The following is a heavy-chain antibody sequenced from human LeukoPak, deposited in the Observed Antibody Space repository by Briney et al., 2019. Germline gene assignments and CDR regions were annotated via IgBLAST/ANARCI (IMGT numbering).Heavy chain of an antibody. CDR2: IYYSGST. Sequence: PSQTLSLTCTVSGGSISSGDYYWSWIRQPPGKGLEWIGYIYYSGSTYYNPSLKSRVTISVDTSKNQFSLKLSSVTAADTAVYYCARVLTCYYDSSRGAFDIWGQGTMVTVSS. CDR1: GGSISSGDYY. CDR3: ARVLTCYYDSSRGAFDI. D-gene: IGHD3-22*01. V-gene: IGHV4-30-4*01. J-gene: IGHJ3*02.